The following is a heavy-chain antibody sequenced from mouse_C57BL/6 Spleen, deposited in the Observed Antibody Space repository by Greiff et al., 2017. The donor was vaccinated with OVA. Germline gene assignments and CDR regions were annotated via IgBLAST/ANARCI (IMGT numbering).Heavy chain of an antibody. D-gene: IGHD1-1*01. Sequence: VQLQQSGPELVKPGASVKISCKASGYAFSSSWMNWVKQRPGQGLEWIGRIYPGDGDTNYNGKFKGKATLTADKSSSTAYMQLSSLTSEDSAVYFCARDYGSPWGQGTTLTVSS. CDR2: IYPGDGDT. V-gene: IGHV1-82*01. J-gene: IGHJ2*01. CDR3: ARDYGSP. CDR1: GYAFSSSW.